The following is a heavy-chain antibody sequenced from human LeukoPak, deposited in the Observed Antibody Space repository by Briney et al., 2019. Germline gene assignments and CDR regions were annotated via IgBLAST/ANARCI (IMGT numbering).Heavy chain of an antibody. CDR2: IKQHGSGN. CDR1: GFTISSYW. D-gene: IGHD6-19*01. CDR3: ARRGSYSSGYYAYYFDY. J-gene: IGHJ4*01. V-gene: IGHV3-7*01. Sequence: AGSLCLSCAASGFTISSYWMSWVRQPPGKGLEWVANIKQHGSGNYYVSSLKGRVTISVDTAKNSLYLQMSSLRAADTAVHYCARRGSYSSGYYAYYFDYWGQGNLVTLPS.